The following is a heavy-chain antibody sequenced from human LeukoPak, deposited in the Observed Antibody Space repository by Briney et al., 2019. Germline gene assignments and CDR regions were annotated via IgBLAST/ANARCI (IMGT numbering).Heavy chain of an antibody. J-gene: IGHJ6*03. D-gene: IGHD1-26*01. CDR3: ARRFPRPISGSDSHFYYYMDV. Sequence: SETLSLTCTVSGGSISNYYWSWLRQPPGKGLEWIGYISTSGSTNYNPSLKSRLTISVDTSKNQFSLKLSSVTAADTAVYYCARRFPRPISGSDSHFYYYMDVWGNGTTVTVSS. CDR1: GGSISNYY. CDR2: ISTSGST. V-gene: IGHV4-4*09.